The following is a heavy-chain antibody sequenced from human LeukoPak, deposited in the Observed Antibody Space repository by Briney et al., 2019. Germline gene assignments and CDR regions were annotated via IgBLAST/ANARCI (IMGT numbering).Heavy chain of an antibody. V-gene: IGHV3-23*01. Sequence: PGGSLRLSCAASGFTFSNYAMSWVRQAPGMGLEWVSGIDGRGGTTYYADSVKGRFTISRDNSKNTLYLQVNSLRVDDTAVYYCAKGPYGDNIIYLDSWGRGTLVTVSS. J-gene: IGHJ4*02. CDR2: IDGRGGTT. CDR3: AKGPYGDNIIYLDS. D-gene: IGHD2-21*02. CDR1: GFTFSNYA.